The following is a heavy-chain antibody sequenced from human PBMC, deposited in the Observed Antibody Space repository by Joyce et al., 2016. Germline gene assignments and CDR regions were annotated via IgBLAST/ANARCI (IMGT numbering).Heavy chain of an antibody. V-gene: IGHV3-23*01. CDR1: GFTFSNYA. J-gene: IGHJ5*02. CDR2: ISGSGDAT. D-gene: IGHD2-21*01. Sequence: EVQLLESGGGLVQPGGSVRLSCAASGFTFSNYAMRWVRQAPGEGLEWVSVISGSGDATYYADSVKGRFTISRDNSKKTVYLQMNSLRAEDTAIYYCAKDQYYGGEVGWLDPWGQGTLVTVSS. CDR3: AKDQYYGGEVGWLDP.